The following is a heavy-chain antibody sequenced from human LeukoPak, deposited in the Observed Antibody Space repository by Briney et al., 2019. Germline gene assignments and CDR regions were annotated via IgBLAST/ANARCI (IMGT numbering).Heavy chain of an antibody. CDR1: GGSISSSSYY. CDR3: ARDPYSSVIGDAFDI. Sequence: SEPLSLTCTVSGGSISSSSYYWGWIRQPPGKGLEWIGEINHSGSTNYNPSLKSRVTISVDTSKNQFSLKLSSVTAADTAVYYCARDPYSSVIGDAFDIWGQGTMVTVSS. J-gene: IGHJ3*02. CDR2: INHSGST. V-gene: IGHV4-39*07. D-gene: IGHD3-22*01.